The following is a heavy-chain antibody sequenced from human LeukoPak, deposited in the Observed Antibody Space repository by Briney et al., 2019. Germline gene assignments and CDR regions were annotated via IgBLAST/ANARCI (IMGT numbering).Heavy chain of an antibody. J-gene: IGHJ4*02. CDR1: GFTFSSYA. CDR3: AKETSSSFDY. CDR2: ISNNGGST. D-gene: IGHD6-6*01. V-gene: IGHV3-23*01. Sequence: GGSPRLSCAASGFTFSSYAMNWVRQAPGKGLEWVSGISNNGGSTYYADSVKGRFTISRDNSKNTLYLQMNSLRAEDTAVYYCAKETSSSFDYWGQGTLVTVSS.